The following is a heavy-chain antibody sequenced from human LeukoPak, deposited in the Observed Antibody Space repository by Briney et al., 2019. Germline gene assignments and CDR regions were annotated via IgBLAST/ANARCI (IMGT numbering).Heavy chain of an antibody. V-gene: IGHV4-59*08. CDR1: GGSVSSYY. D-gene: IGHD1-26*01. CDR3: ARYIIVGATTGWFDP. J-gene: IGHJ5*02. Sequence: SETLSLTCTVSGGSVSSYYWSWIRQPPGKGLEWIGYIYYSGSTNYNPSLKSRVTISVDTSKNQFSLKLSSVTAADTAVYYCARYIIVGATTGWFDPWGQGTLVTVTS. CDR2: IYYSGST.